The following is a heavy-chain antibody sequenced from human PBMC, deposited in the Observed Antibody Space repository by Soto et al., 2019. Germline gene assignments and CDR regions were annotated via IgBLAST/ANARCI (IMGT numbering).Heavy chain of an antibody. V-gene: IGHV4-34*01. CDR2: INHSGST. Sequence: QVQLQQWGAGLLKPSETLSLTCAVYGGSFSGYYWSWIRQPPGKGLEWIGEINHSGSTNYNPSLKSRVTISVDTSKNRFSLKLSSVTAADTAVYYCARIPAVAATFDYWGQGTLVTVSS. J-gene: IGHJ4*02. CDR3: ARIPAVAATFDY. D-gene: IGHD2-15*01. CDR1: GGSFSGYY.